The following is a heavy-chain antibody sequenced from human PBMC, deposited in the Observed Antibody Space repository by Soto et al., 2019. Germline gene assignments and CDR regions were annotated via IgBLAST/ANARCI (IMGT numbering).Heavy chain of an antibody. V-gene: IGHV4-4*02. D-gene: IGHD6-19*01. Sequence: QVQLQESGPGLVRPSGTLSLTCAVSGDSINSNYCWTLVRQPPGKGLEWIAEIYYSGGTSYNPSLKSRVTISMDKSNNQFSLNLTSVTAADTAMYYCARDTGWGLGYWGQGTLVTVSS. CDR2: IYYSGGT. CDR1: GDSINSNYC. CDR3: ARDTGWGLGY. J-gene: IGHJ4*02.